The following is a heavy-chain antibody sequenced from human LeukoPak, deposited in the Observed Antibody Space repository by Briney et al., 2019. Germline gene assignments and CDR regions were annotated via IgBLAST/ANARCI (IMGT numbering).Heavy chain of an antibody. CDR1: GFTFSRNS. V-gene: IGHV3-23*01. CDR3: AKRYCDSTTCFYYMDV. CDR2: INFSGGST. J-gene: IGHJ6*03. Sequence: PGGSPRLSCAASGFTFSRNSMSWVRQAPGQGLEWVSGINFSGGSTYYADSVKGRFTISRDNSKNTLYLQMNSLRAEDTAVYYCAKRYCDSTTCFYYMDVWGKGTTVTVSS. D-gene: IGHD2-2*01.